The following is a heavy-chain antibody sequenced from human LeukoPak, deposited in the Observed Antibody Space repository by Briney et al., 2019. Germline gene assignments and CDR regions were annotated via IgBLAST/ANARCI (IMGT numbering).Heavy chain of an antibody. V-gene: IGHV4-39*07. Sequence: SETLSLTCTVSGGSISSSSYYWGWIRQPPGKGLEWIGSIYYSGSTYYNPSLKSRVTISVDTSKNQLSLKLSSVTAADTAVYYCARGGGYYDFWSGYLQKGYYFDYWGQGTLVTVSS. J-gene: IGHJ4*02. D-gene: IGHD3-3*01. CDR1: GGSISSSSYY. CDR3: ARGGGYYDFWSGYLQKGYYFDY. CDR2: IYYSGST.